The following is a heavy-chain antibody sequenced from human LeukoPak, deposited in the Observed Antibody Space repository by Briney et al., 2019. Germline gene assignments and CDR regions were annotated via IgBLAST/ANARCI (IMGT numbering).Heavy chain of an antibody. V-gene: IGHV3-23*01. D-gene: IGHD5-12*01. CDR3: ARHPHYGGYDFDY. CDR2: ITDSGGNT. CDR1: GFTFSSYA. Sequence: PGGSLRLSCAASGFTFSSYAMSWVRQTPGKGLQWVSSITDSGGNTYHADSVKGRFTVSRDNSKNTLYLQINSLRAEDTAVYYCARHPHYGGYDFDYWGQGTLVTVSS. J-gene: IGHJ4*02.